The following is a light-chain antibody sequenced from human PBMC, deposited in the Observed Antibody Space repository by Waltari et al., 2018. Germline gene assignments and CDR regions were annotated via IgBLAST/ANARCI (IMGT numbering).Light chain of an antibody. J-gene: IGLJ1*01. CDR3: SSYTSSSTGV. V-gene: IGLV2-14*01. CDR2: EVS. CDR1: SSDVGGYHY. Sequence: QSALTQPASVSGSPGPSITISCPGTSSDVGGYHYVSWYQQHPGKAPKLMIYEVSNRPSGVSNRFSGSKSGNTASLTISGLQAEDEADYYCSSYTSSSTGVFATGTKVTVL.